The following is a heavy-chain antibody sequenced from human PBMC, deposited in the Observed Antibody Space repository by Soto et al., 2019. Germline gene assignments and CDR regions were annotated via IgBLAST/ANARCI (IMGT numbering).Heavy chain of an antibody. V-gene: IGHV1-69*12. CDR2: IIPIFGTA. CDR3: AANRVAAAGIPLDY. J-gene: IGHJ4*02. D-gene: IGHD6-13*01. CDR1: GGTFSSYA. Sequence: QVQLVQSGAEVKKPGSSVKVSCKASGGTFSSYAISWVRQAPGQGLEWMGGIIPIFGTANYARKFQGRVTITADESTSTGYMELSSLRSEDTAVYYCAANRVAAAGIPLDYWGEGTLVTVSS.